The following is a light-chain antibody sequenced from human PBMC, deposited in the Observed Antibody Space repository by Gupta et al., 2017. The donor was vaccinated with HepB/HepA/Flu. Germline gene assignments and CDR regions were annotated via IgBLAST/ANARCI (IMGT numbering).Light chain of an antibody. CDR3: CSYGGSNAFWV. V-gene: IGLV2-23*02. Sequence: QYALTQSASVSGSPGQSITIYCTGASVGNYDRVSWYQHHPGKAPKLVIYEVTKRPSGVSNRFSGSKSGYTASLTISGLQADDEADYYCCSYGGSNAFWVLGGGTKLTVL. CDR1: SVGNYDR. CDR2: EVT. J-gene: IGLJ3*02.